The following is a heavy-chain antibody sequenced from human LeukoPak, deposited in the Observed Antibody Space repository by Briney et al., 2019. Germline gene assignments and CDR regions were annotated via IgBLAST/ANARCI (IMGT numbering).Heavy chain of an antibody. J-gene: IGHJ4*02. CDR3: AKGDYDSSGHYSGSYFDY. CDR1: GFTFSSYG. D-gene: IGHD3-22*01. V-gene: IGHV3-30*18. CDR2: ISYDGSNK. Sequence: PGGSLRLSCAASGFTFSSYGMHWVRQAPDKGLEWVAVISYDGSNKYYADSVKGRFTISRDNSKNTLYLQMNSLRAEDTAVYYCAKGDYDSSGHYSGSYFDYWGQGTLVTVSS.